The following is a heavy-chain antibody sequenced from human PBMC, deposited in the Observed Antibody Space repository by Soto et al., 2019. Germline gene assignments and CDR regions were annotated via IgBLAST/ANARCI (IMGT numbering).Heavy chain of an antibody. CDR2: INGGNGDT. D-gene: IGHD1-1*01. V-gene: IGHV1-3*01. J-gene: IGHJ6*02. Sequence: ASVKVSCKASGYTFTGYAIHWVRQAPGQRLEWMGWINGGNGDTKYSQKFQGRVTITADKSTSTAYMELSSLRSEDTAVYYCARVQLELRDYYYYYGMDVWGQGTTVTVSS. CDR3: ARVQLELRDYYYYYGMDV. CDR1: GYTFTGYA.